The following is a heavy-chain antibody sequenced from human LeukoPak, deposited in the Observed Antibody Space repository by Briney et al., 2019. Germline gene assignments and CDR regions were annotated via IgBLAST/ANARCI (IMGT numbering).Heavy chain of an antibody. D-gene: IGHD6-19*01. Sequence: ASVKVSCKASGYTFSSYGISWVRQAPGQGLEWMGWISAYNGNTNYAQKFQGRVTMTTDTSTSTAYMELRSLRSDDTAMYYCARAPVVAVAGTDLDHWGQGILVTVSS. V-gene: IGHV1-18*01. CDR1: GYTFSSYG. J-gene: IGHJ4*02. CDR3: ARAPVVAVAGTDLDH. CDR2: ISAYNGNT.